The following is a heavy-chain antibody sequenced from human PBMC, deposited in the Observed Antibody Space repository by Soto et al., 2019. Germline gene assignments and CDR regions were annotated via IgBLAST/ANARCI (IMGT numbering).Heavy chain of an antibody. D-gene: IGHD3-10*01. CDR3: ARAMAYGSGSYYFIGGPGPYYGMDV. J-gene: IGHJ6*02. CDR2: IDHSGST. CDR1: GGSISSSNW. V-gene: IGHV4-4*02. Sequence: QVQLQESGPGLVKPSGTLSLTCAVSGGSISSSNWWSWVRQPPGKGLEWIGEIDHSGSTNYNPSLKRRVTISVDKSKNQFSLKLSSVTAADTAVYYCARAMAYGSGSYYFIGGPGPYYGMDVWGQGTTVTVSS.